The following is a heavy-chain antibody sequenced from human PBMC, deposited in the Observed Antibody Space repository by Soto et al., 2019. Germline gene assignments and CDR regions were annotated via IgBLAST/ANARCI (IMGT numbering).Heavy chain of an antibody. CDR3: ARSPYYYDISGYYFWLYSFDY. CDR1: GFTFSSYA. D-gene: IGHD3-22*01. Sequence: GGSLRLSCAASGFTFSSYAMSWVRQAPGKGLEWVSAISGSGGSTYYADSVKGRFTISRDNSKNTLYLQMNSLRAEDTAVYYCARSPYYYDISGYYFWLYSFDYWGQGTLDTVFS. J-gene: IGHJ4*02. V-gene: IGHV3-23*01. CDR2: ISGSGGST.